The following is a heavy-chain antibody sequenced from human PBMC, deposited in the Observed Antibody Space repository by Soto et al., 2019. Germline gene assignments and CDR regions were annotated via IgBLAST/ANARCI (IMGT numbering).Heavy chain of an antibody. J-gene: IGHJ5*01. V-gene: IGHV4-31*01. CDR1: GASISSGGFY. D-gene: IGHD6-13*01. Sequence: QVQLQESGPGLVQPSQTLSLTCTVSGASISSGGFYWSWIRQFPGKGLEWIGYSDYRGRTFYNPSLTSLATIARDTSKSQFSLNVNSVTAADTAVFYCARVSAAGTRWFDSWGQGTLVTVSS. CDR3: ARVSAAGTRWFDS. CDR2: SDYRGRT.